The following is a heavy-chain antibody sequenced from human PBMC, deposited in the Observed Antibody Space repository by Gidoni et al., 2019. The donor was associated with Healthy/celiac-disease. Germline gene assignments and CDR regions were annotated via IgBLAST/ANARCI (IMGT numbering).Heavy chain of an antibody. V-gene: IGHV4-30-4*01. CDR1: GGPITSGDYY. CDR2: IYYSGST. Sequence: HVQLQDSGPGLVKPAQTLSLTGTVSGGPITSGDYYWSGIRQPPGKCLEWIGYIYYSGSTYYNPSLKSQVTISVDTSKNQFSLKLSSVTAADTAVYYCARNVDIVATNYYGMVVWGQGTTVTVSS. D-gene: IGHD5-12*01. CDR3: ARNVDIVATNYYGMVV. J-gene: IGHJ6*02.